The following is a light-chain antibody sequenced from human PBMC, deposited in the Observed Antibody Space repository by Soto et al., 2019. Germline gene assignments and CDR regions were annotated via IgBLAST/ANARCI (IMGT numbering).Light chain of an antibody. CDR3: QQYHSSPRT. Sequence: EIVMTHSPATLSVCPGERVTLSCRASQGLSSNLAWYQQKPGQAPRLLIYGASTRATGIPARFSGSGSGTEFTLTISSLQSEDFAVYYRQQYHSSPRTFGQGTKVDIK. V-gene: IGKV3-15*01. J-gene: IGKJ1*01. CDR1: QGLSSN. CDR2: GAS.